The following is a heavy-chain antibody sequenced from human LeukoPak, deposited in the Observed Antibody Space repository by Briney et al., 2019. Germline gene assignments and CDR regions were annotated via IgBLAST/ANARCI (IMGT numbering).Heavy chain of an antibody. CDR1: GGSISGYY. Sequence: PSETLSLTCTVSGGSISGYYWSWIRQPPGKGLEWIGYIFDSGSTSYNPSLRSRVTISVDPSKNHSSLTLSSVTAAATAVYYCAMLKPGPGYYYYYGMDVWGQRTTVTVSS. CDR3: AMLKPGPGYYYYYGMDV. CDR2: IFDSGST. V-gene: IGHV4-59*01. J-gene: IGHJ6*02.